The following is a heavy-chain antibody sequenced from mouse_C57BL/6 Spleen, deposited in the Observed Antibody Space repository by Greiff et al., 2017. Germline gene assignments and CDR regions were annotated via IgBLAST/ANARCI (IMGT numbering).Heavy chain of an antibody. CDR2: IDPSDSYT. CDR3: ARGTHYGNN. CDR1: GYTFTSYW. D-gene: IGHD2-1*01. Sequence: QVQLQQPGAELVKPGASVKLSCKASGYTFTSYWMQWVKQRPGQGLEWIGEIDPSDSYTNYNQKFKGKATLTVDTSSSTAYMQLSSLTSEDAAVYYCARGTHYGNNWGQGTTLTVSS. J-gene: IGHJ2*01. V-gene: IGHV1-50*01.